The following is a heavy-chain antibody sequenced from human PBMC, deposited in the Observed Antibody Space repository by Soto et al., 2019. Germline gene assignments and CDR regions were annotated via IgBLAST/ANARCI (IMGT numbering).Heavy chain of an antibody. CDR3: ARVQGKNYYYYYGMDV. Sequence: SETLSLTCAVSGGSISSSNWWSWVRQPPGKGLEWIGEIYHSGSTNYNPSLKSRVTISVDKSKNQFSLKLSSVTAADTAVFYCARVQGKNYYYYYGMDVWGQGTTVTVSS. V-gene: IGHV4-4*02. D-gene: IGHD1-1*01. CDR2: IYHSGST. CDR1: GGSISSSNW. J-gene: IGHJ6*02.